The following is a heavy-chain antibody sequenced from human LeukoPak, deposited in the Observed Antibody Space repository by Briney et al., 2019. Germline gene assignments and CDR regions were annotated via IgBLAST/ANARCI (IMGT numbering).Heavy chain of an antibody. CDR2: ISGSGGST. V-gene: IGHV3-23*01. J-gene: IGHJ4*02. CDR1: GFTFINFG. D-gene: IGHD6-13*01. CDR3: AKLSSWLSFFDY. Sequence: GGSLRLSCAASGFTFINFGMSWVRQAPGKGLEWVSDISGSGGSTYYADSVKGRFTISRDNSKNTLNLQMNSLRAEDTAVYYCAKLSSWLSFFDYWGQGTLVTVSS.